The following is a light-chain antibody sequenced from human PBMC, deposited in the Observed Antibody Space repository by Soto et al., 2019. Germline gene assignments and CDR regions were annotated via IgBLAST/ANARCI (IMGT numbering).Light chain of an antibody. Sequence: QSVLTHPASVTGSPGQAITISCTGTSSDVGRYSLVSWYQQHPGKAPKLMIYEVSKRPSGVSNRFSGSKSGNTASLTISGLQADDEADYYCCSYAGSPTLYVFGSGTKVTVL. CDR1: SSDVGRYSL. J-gene: IGLJ1*01. CDR2: EVS. CDR3: CSYAGSPTLYV. V-gene: IGLV2-23*02.